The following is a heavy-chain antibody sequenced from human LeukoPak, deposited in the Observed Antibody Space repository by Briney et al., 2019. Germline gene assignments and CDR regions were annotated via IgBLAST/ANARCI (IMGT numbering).Heavy chain of an antibody. CDR2: INPNSAGT. V-gene: IGHV1-2*06. D-gene: IGHD2-8*01. CDR1: GYTFTGYY. CDR3: ARDGEGIVPSSGWFDS. Sequence: ASVKVSCKASGYTFTGYYIDWVRQAPGQGLEWMGRINPNSAGTNYAQKFQGRVTMTRDTSTSTVYMELIRLRSDDTAVYYCARDGEGIVPSSGWFDSWGQGTLVTVSS. J-gene: IGHJ5*01.